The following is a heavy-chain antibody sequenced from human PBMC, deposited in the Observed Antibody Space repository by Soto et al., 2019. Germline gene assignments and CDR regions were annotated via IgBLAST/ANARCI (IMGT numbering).Heavy chain of an antibody. D-gene: IGHD2-21*01. CDR1: GGSINNYY. V-gene: IGHV4-59*08. CDR2: IYYSGST. CDR3: ARHYCGADTCYYFDY. J-gene: IGHJ4*02. Sequence: SETLSLTCTVSGGSINNYYWSWIRQPPGKGLEWIGYIYYSGSTNYNPSLQSRVTISVDTSKDQFSLKLTSVTAADTAVYYCARHYCGADTCYYFDYRAQGAAVPVSS.